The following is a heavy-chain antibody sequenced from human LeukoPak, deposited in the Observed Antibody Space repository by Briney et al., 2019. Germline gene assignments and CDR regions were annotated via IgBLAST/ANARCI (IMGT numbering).Heavy chain of an antibody. V-gene: IGHV1-69*13. D-gene: IGHD3-3*01. CDR2: IIPIFGTA. J-gene: IGHJ4*02. CDR3: ARGASPDYDFWSGYYDY. Sequence: SVKVSCKASGGTFSSYAISWVRQAPGQGLEWMRGIIPIFGTANYAQKFQGRVTITADESTSTAYMELSSLRSEDTAVYYCARGASPDYDFWSGYYDYWGQGTLVTVSS. CDR1: GGTFSSYA.